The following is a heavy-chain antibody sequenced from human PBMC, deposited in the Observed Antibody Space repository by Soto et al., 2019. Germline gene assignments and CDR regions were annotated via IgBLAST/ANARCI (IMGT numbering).Heavy chain of an antibody. CDR3: AKGATATTGTNLDY. J-gene: IGHJ4*02. CDR1: GFTFRNFA. D-gene: IGHD4-17*01. CDR2: VSASGDNT. Sequence: GGSLRLSCAASGFTFRNFAMSWVRQAPGKGLEWVSGVSASGDNTGCADSVKGRFTISRDNSKNTLLLQMTSLSPEDTAVYYCAKGATATTGTNLDYWGQGTLVTVSS. V-gene: IGHV3-23*01.